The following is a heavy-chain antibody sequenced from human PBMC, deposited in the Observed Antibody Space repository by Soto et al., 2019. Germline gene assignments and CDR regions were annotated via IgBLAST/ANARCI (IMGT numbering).Heavy chain of an antibody. CDR1: GGSISSSSYY. CDR2: IYYSGST. D-gene: IGHD3-22*01. CDR3: AINYYDSSGYYEPLDY. J-gene: IGHJ4*02. Sequence: SETLSLTCTVSGGSISSSSYYWGWIRQPPGKGLEWIGSIYYSGSTYYNPSLKSRVTISVDTSKNQFSLKLSSVTAADTAVYYCAINYYDSSGYYEPLDYWGQGTLVTVSS. V-gene: IGHV4-39*01.